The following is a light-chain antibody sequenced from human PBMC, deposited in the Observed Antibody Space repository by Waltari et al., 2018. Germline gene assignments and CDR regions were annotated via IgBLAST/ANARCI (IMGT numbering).Light chain of an antibody. CDR2: DAS. J-gene: IGKJ1*01. CDR1: QTVSTY. CDR3: LQRSLWPWT. V-gene: IGKV3-11*01. Sequence: IVLTQSPATLSLSPGERATLSCRASQTVSTYLAWFQQKPGQAPRLLLYDASNRAPGIPAGFSGGGSGTDFSLTISSLEPEDFAVYYCLQRSLWPWTFGQGTKVAVK.